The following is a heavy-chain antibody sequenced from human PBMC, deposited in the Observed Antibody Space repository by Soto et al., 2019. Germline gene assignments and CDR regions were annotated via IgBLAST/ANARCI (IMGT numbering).Heavy chain of an antibody. Sequence: QVQLVESGGGVVQPGRSLRLSCAASGFTFSSYGMNWVRQAPGKGLEWVAVISYDGSNKYYADSVKGRFTISRDSSTNMLYLQMNSLRAEDTAVYYCAKEDSSSWHYYYGMVVWGQGTTVTVSS. CDR3: AKEDSSSWHYYYGMVV. V-gene: IGHV3-30*18. CDR2: ISYDGSNK. J-gene: IGHJ6*02. D-gene: IGHD6-13*01. CDR1: GFTFSSYG.